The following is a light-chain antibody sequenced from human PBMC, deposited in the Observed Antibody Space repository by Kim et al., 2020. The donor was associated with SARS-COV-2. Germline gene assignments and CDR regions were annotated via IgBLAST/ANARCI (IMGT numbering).Light chain of an antibody. CDR1: NIGTKS. J-gene: IGLJ1*01. CDR3: QVWDGTSEHYV. Sequence: APGKTARITCGGNNIGTKSVHWDQQKPGQAPVLVIYYDSDRPSGIPERFSGSNSGNTATLTISRVEVGDEADYFCQVWDGTSEHYVFGTGTKVTVL. CDR2: YDS. V-gene: IGLV3-21*04.